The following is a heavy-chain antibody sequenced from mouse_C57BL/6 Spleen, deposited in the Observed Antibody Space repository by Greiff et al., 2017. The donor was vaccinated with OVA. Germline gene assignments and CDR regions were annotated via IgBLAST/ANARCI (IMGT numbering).Heavy chain of an antibody. CDR2: ISDGGGYT. CDR1: GFTFSSYA. Sequence: EVKLMESGGGLVKPGGSLKLSCAASGFTFSSYAMSWVRQTPEKRLEWVATISDGGGYTYYPANVKGRFTISRDNAKNNLYLQMSHLKSEDTAMYYCARDRGLDYAMDYWGQGTSVTVSS. D-gene: IGHD3-1*01. CDR3: ARDRGLDYAMDY. V-gene: IGHV5-4*01. J-gene: IGHJ4*01.